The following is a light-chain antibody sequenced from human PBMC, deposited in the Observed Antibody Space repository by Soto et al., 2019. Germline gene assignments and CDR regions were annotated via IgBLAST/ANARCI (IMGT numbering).Light chain of an antibody. Sequence: DIVMTQSPDSLAVSLGERATINCKSSQRVLDSSNNKNYLAWYQQKPGQPPKLLIYWASTRESGVPDRFSGSGSGPDFTLTISSLQAEDVAVYCCQQYYSTTPTFGGGTKVEIK. V-gene: IGKV4-1*01. CDR1: QRVLDSSNNKNY. J-gene: IGKJ4*01. CDR2: WAS. CDR3: QQYYSTTPT.